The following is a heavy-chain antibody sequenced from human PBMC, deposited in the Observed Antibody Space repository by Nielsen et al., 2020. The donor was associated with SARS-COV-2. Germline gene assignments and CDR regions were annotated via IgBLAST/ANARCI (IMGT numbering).Heavy chain of an antibody. J-gene: IGHJ3*01. V-gene: IGHV3-7*01. CDR3: ARDWSRAFDV. CDR1: GFTFSSLW. Sequence: GVLKISCAASGFTFSSLWMSWVRQVPGKGLEWVADINPDGSEKFYVDSVKGRFTISRDNAKNSMSLQMNSLRVEDTGVYYCARDWSRAFDVWGQGTMVTVSS. CDR2: INPDGSEK.